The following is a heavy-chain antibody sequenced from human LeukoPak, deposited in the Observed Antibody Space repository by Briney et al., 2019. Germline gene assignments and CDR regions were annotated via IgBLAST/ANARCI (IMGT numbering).Heavy chain of an antibody. Sequence: ASVKVSCKASGYTFTSYYMHWVRQAPGQGLEWMGIINPSGGSTSYAQKFQGRVTMTRDMSTSTVYMELSSLRSEDTAVYYCARTNGTTGYEYYYYMDVWGKGTTVTVSS. D-gene: IGHD1-1*01. J-gene: IGHJ6*03. CDR1: GYTFTSYY. CDR2: INPSGGST. CDR3: ARTNGTTGYEYYYYMDV. V-gene: IGHV1-46*01.